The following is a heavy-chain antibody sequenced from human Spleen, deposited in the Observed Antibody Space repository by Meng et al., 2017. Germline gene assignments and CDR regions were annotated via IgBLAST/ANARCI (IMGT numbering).Heavy chain of an antibody. CDR3: ARGPTTMAHDFDY. CDR2: INHSGST. J-gene: IGHJ4*02. Sequence: VQLEEWGAGLLKPSETLSLPCVVSGGSFSDYYWSWIRQPPGKGLEWIGEINHSGSTNYNPSLESRATISVDTSQNNLSLKLSSVTAADSAVYYCARGPTTMAHDFDYWGQGTLVTVSS. D-gene: IGHD4-11*01. V-gene: IGHV4-34*01. CDR1: GGSFSDYY.